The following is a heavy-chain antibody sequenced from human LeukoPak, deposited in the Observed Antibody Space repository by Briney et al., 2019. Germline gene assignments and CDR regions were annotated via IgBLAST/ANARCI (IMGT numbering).Heavy chain of an antibody. CDR1: GFTFSSYG. CDR2: IRYDGSNK. CDR3: AKDLSSHYYYYMDV. Sequence: PGGSLRLSCAASGFTFSSYGMHWVRQAPGKGLEWVAFIRYDGSNKYYADSVKGRFTISRDNSKNTLFLQMNSLRAVDTAVYYCAKDLSSHYYYYMDVWGKGTPVTISS. J-gene: IGHJ6*03. V-gene: IGHV3-30*02.